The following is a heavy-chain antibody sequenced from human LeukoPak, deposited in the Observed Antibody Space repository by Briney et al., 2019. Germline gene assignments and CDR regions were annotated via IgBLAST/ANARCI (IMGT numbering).Heavy chain of an antibody. Sequence: PSETLSLTCTVSGGSISSGGYYWSWIRQHPGKGLEWIGYIYYSGSTYYNPSLKSRVTISVDTSKNQFSLKLSSVTAADTAVYYCARDSRPTMVRGYTSYWGQGTLVTVSS. J-gene: IGHJ4*02. CDR3: ARDSRPTMVRGYTSY. D-gene: IGHD3-10*01. CDR1: GGSISSGGYY. V-gene: IGHV4-31*03. CDR2: IYYSGST.